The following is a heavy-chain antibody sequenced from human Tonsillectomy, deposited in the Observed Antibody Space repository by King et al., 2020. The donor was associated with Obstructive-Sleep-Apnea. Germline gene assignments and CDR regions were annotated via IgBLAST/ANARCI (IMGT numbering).Heavy chain of an antibody. CDR3: AKSSGVAEPGTYPFDY. J-gene: IGHJ4*02. Sequence: VQLVESGGGVVQPGGSLRLSCAASNFTFSSYGMHWVRQAPGKGLEWVAFVRYDGSNEYYAESVKGRFTISRDNSKNTVYLQMNSLRVEDTAVYYCAKSSGVAEPGTYPFDYWGQGTLVTVSS. CDR2: VRYDGSNE. D-gene: IGHD6-13*01. V-gene: IGHV3-30*02. CDR1: NFTFSSYG.